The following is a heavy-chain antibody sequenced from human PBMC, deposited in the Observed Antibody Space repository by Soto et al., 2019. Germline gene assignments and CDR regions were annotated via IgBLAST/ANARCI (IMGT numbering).Heavy chain of an antibody. D-gene: IGHD3-10*01. J-gene: IGHJ4*02. Sequence: QLQLQESGSGLVKPSQTLSLTCAVSGGSISSGGYSWSWIRQPPGKGLEWIGYIYHSGSTYYNPSRKSRVTISVDRSKNQFSLKLSSVTAADTAVDYCARENNVLPGGYFDYWGQGTLVSVSS. CDR3: ARENNVLPGGYFDY. CDR1: GGSISSGGYS. V-gene: IGHV4-30-2*01. CDR2: IYHSGST.